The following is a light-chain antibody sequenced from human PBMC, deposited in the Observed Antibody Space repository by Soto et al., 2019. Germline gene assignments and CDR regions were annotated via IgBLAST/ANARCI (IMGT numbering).Light chain of an antibody. CDR1: SSNLAYNS. J-gene: IGLJ1*01. V-gene: IGLV1-51*01. CDR3: GAWDDSLNVYV. CDR2: DDN. Sequence: QSVLTQRPSVSSAPGQDVTISCSGSSSNLAYNSLSWYQQLPGTAPKLLIYDDNKRPSGIPARFSGSKSGTSATLGITGLETGDEADYYCGAWDDSLNVYVFGSGTKVTVL.